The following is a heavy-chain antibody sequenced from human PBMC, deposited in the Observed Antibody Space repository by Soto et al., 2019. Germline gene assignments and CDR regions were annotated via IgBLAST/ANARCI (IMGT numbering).Heavy chain of an antibody. Sequence: ASVKVSCKASGYIFTGYYIHWVRQAPGQGLEWMGWINPNSGTNYAQKFQGRVTMTRDTSISTAYMELSRLRSDDAAVYYCATRHTSGRDAFHIWGQGTMVTVSS. J-gene: IGHJ3*02. D-gene: IGHD6-25*01. CDR3: ATRHTSGRDAFHI. CDR2: INPNSGT. V-gene: IGHV1-2*02. CDR1: GYIFTGYY.